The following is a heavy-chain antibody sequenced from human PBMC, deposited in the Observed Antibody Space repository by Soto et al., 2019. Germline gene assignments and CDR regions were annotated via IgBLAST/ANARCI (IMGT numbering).Heavy chain of an antibody. CDR3: ARSQGGSSSLDIYYYYYYGMDV. Sequence: QVQLVQSGAEVKKPGSSVKVSCKAPGGTFSSSAITWGRQAPGQGLEWMGGIIPIFGTAKYAQKCQGRVTITADESTSTGYMELSSLRSEDTAVYYCARSQGGSSSLDIYYYYYYGMDVWGQGTTVTVSS. CDR2: IIPIFGTA. J-gene: IGHJ6*02. D-gene: IGHD2-15*01. CDR1: GGTFSSSA. V-gene: IGHV1-69*01.